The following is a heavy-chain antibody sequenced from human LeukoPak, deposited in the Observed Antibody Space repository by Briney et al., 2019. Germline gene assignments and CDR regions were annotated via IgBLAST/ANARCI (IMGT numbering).Heavy chain of an antibody. V-gene: IGHV3-23*01. CDR1: GFTFSSYA. CDR2: ISGSGGST. D-gene: IGHD6-19*01. CDR3: AKGLTPYSSGWYGGGYYFDY. J-gene: IGHJ4*02. Sequence: GGSLRLSCAASGFTFSSYAMSWVRQAPGKGLEWVSAISGSGGSTYYADFVKGRFTISRDNSKNTLYLQMNSLRAEDTAVYYCAKGLTPYSSGWYGGGYYFDYWGQGTLVTVSS.